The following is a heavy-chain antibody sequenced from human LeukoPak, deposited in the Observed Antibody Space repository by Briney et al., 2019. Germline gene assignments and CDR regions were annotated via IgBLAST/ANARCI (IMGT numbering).Heavy chain of an antibody. CDR1: GFTFSNAW. D-gene: IGHD3-22*01. V-gene: IGHV3-15*01. J-gene: IGHJ4*02. CDR3: TTGVRDSSGYYNFDY. Sequence: GESLRLSCAASGFTFSNAWMNWVRQSPGKGLEWVGRIKSKTDGGTIDYGAPVEGRFTISRDDSKNTLYLQMNSLKTEDTAMYHCTTGVRDSSGYYNFDYWGQGTLVTVSS. CDR2: IKSKTDGGTI.